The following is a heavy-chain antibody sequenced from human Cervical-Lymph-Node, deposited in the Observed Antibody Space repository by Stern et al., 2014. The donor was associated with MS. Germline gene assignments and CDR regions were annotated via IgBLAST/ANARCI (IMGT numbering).Heavy chain of an antibody. D-gene: IGHD3-3*02. CDR2: VIPVYGTA. V-gene: IGHV1-69*01. CDR1: GGTFSNYG. CDR3: AILRGKFWTNYHFPPFDF. Sequence: QVQLMQSGAEVKKPGSSVKVSCKATGGTFSNYGVNWVRQAPGQGLEWMGGVIPVYGTAAYAQKFRGLVTIRAEELTGKGFLEMNSLRSEDQAVYYCAILRGKFWTNYHFPPFDFWGQGTTVIVSS. J-gene: IGHJ3*01.